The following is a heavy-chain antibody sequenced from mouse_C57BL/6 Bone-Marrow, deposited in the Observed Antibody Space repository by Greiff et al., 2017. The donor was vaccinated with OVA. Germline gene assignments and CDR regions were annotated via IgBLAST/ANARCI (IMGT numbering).Heavy chain of an antibody. Sequence: EVQLQQSGAELVRPGASVKLSCTASGFTFNDDYMHWVKQRPEQGLEWIGWIDPENGDTEYTPKFQGKATITADTSSTTAYLQLSSLTSEDTAVYYCTTYRYWGQGTTLTVSS. V-gene: IGHV14-4*01. J-gene: IGHJ2*01. CDR2: IDPENGDT. CDR1: GFTFNDDY. CDR3: TTYRY.